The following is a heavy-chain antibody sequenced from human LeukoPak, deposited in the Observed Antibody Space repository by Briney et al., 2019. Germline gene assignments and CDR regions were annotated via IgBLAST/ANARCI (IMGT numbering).Heavy chain of an antibody. CDR3: ARAGGKYSSSLLDY. V-gene: IGHV3-21*01. J-gene: IGHJ4*02. D-gene: IGHD6-6*01. CDR2: ISSSSSYT. CDR1: GVIVDSNY. Sequence: GGCLRLSCAASGVIVDSNYMTWVRRAPGKGLEWVSSISSSSSYTYYADSVKGRFTISRDNAKNSLYLQMNSLRAEDTAVYYCARAGGKYSSSLLDYWGQGTLVTVSS.